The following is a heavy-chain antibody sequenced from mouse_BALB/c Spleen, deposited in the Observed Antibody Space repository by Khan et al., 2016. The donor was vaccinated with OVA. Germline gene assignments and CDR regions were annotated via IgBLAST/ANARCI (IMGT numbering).Heavy chain of an antibody. CDR1: GYTFTSFW. CDR3: ARGGYGSPFAY. Sequence: QVQLQQSGSELVRPGASVKMSCKASGYTFTSFWIHWVKQRPGQGLEWIGMIDPSKSETRLNQKFKDKATLNVDKSSNTAYMQLSRLTSEDSAVYYWARGGYGSPFAYWGQGTLVTVSA. CDR2: IDPSKSET. V-gene: IGHV1S127*01. J-gene: IGHJ3*01. D-gene: IGHD1-1*01.